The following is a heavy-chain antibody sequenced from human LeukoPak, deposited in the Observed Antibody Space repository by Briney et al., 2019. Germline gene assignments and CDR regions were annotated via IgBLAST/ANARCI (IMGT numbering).Heavy chain of an antibody. CDR3: AKGARSSSGYTTD. J-gene: IGHJ4*02. V-gene: IGHV3-9*01. Sequence: GGSLRLSCVASGFTFDDYAMHWVRQAPGKGLEWVAGINWNSVSAVYADSLKGRLTISRDNAKNSLFLQMNSLKTEDTAFYYCAKGARSSSGYTTDWGQGILSPSPQ. CDR1: GFTFDDYA. CDR2: INWNSVSA. D-gene: IGHD3-22*01.